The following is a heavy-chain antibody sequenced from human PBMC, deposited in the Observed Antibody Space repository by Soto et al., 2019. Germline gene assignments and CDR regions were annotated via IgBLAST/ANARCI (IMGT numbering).Heavy chain of an antibody. Sequence: ASVKVSCKASGYTFTGYYMHWVRQAPGQGLEWMGWINPNSGGTNYAQKFQGWVTMTRDTSISTAYMELSRLRSDDTAVYYCARGDMVRMNEESPYYYYYMDVSGKGTTVTVSS. V-gene: IGHV1-2*04. CDR1: GYTFTGYY. D-gene: IGHD3-10*01. CDR2: INPNSGGT. J-gene: IGHJ6*03. CDR3: ARGDMVRMNEESPYYYYYMDV.